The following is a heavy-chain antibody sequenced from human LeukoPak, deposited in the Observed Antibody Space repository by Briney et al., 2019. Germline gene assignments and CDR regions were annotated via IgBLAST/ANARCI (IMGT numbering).Heavy chain of an antibody. CDR2: ISAGGGST. J-gene: IGHJ4*02. V-gene: IGHV3-23*01. D-gene: IGHD6-6*01. CDR3: ASGGIAARFDY. Sequence: GGSLRLSCAASGFTFSSYAMSWVRQAPGKGLEWVSGISAGGGSTHYADSAKGRFTISRDNSKNTLYLQMNSLRAEDTAVYYCASGGIAARFDYWGQGTLVTVSS. CDR1: GFTFSSYA.